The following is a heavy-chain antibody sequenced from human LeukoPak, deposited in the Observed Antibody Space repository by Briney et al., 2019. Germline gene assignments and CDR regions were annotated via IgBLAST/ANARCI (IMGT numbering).Heavy chain of an antibody. CDR2: MNPNSGNT. CDR1: GYTFTSYD. J-gene: IGHJ5*02. Sequence: ASVKVSCKASGYTFTSYDINWVRQATGQGLEWMGWMNPNSGNTGYAQKFQGRVTMTRNTSISTAYMELSSLRSEDTAVYYCARSATIGKWFDPWGQGTLVTVSS. CDR3: ARSATIGKWFDP. D-gene: IGHD1-26*01. V-gene: IGHV1-8*01.